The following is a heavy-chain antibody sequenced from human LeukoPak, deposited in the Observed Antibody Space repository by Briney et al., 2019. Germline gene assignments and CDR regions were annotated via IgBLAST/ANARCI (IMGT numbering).Heavy chain of an antibody. J-gene: IGHJ4*02. Sequence: PGGSLRLSCAASGFTFSDYYMSWIRQAPGRGLEWVSYISSSGSTIYYADSVKGRFTISRDNAKNSLYLQMNSLRAEDTAVYYCASQDGGSYSKPQDGGADYWGQGTLVTVSS. CDR3: ASQDGGSYSKPQDGGADY. CDR1: GFTFSDYY. D-gene: IGHD1-26*01. CDR2: ISSSGSTI. V-gene: IGHV3-11*04.